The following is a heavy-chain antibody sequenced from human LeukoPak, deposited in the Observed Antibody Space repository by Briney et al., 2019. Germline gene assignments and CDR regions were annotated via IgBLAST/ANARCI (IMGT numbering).Heavy chain of an antibody. CDR3: ARGGDYAVFDY. D-gene: IGHD4-17*01. Sequence: GGSLRLSCAASGFTVSSNYMTWVRQAPGKGLEWVSVIYSGGSTYYADSVKGRFTISRDNSKNTPYLQMNSLRAEDTAVYYCARGGDYAVFDYWGQGTLVTVSS. CDR1: GFTVSSNY. J-gene: IGHJ4*02. V-gene: IGHV3-53*01. CDR2: IYSGGST.